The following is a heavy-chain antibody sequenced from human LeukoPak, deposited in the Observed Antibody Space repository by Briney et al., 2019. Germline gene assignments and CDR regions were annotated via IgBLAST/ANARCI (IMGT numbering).Heavy chain of an antibody. CDR1: GGSISSYY. CDR2: ICYSGST. J-gene: IGHJ3*02. V-gene: IGHV4-59*01. Sequence: PSETLSLTCTVSGGSISSYYWSWIRQPPGKGLEWIGYICYSGSTNYNPSLKSRVTISVDTSKNQFSLKLSSVTAADTAVYYCARESLTYYYDSSGYHLGAFDIWGQGTMVTVSS. CDR3: ARESLTYYYDSSGYHLGAFDI. D-gene: IGHD3-22*01.